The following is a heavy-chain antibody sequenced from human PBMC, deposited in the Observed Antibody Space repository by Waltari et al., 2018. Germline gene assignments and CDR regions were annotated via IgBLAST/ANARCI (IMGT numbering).Heavy chain of an antibody. CDR2: VSYSGTT. CDR1: CFSLTSNRHY. D-gene: IGHD5-12*01. V-gene: IGHV4-39*01. CDR3: ATYIGASVGTAAFDV. Sequence: QLQLQESGPRLVRPSDTLSLICRFPCFSLTSNRHYWAWIRQSPGQGLEWIGTVSYSGTTYISPSLNSRVSVSRDTSKNQVSLILGSVTAADMAVYYCATYIGASVGTAAFDVWGQGTMVTVSS. J-gene: IGHJ3*01.